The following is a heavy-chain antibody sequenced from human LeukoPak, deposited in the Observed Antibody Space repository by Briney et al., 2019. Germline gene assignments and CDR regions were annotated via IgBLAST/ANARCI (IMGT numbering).Heavy chain of an antibody. CDR3: VRSYGLEGDY. CDR2: ISAYNGNT. CDR1: GYTFTSYG. D-gene: IGHD3-16*02. V-gene: IGHV1-18*01. Sequence: ASVKVSCKASGYTFTSYGISWVRQAPGQGLEWMGWISAYNGNTNYAQKLQGRVTLSMDTSTSSAFMELRNLTSDDTAVYFCVRSYGLEGDYWGRGTLVTVSS. J-gene: IGHJ4*02.